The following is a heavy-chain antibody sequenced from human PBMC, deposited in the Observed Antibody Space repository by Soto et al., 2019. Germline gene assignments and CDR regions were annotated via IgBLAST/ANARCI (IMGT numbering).Heavy chain of an antibody. J-gene: IGHJ6*02. Sequence: QVQLVESGRGVVQPGRSLRLSCAASGFTFSSYGMHWVRQGPGKGLEWVAVISDDRSNKNYAESVKGRFTISRDNSKNTLYLQMNSLRAEDTAVYYCAQDVWSGPMDVWGQGTTVTVSS. CDR1: GFTFSSYG. D-gene: IGHD3-3*01. V-gene: IGHV3-30*18. CDR2: ISDDRSNK. CDR3: AQDVWSGPMDV.